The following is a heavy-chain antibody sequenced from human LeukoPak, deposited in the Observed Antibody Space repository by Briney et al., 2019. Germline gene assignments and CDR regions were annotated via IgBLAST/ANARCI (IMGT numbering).Heavy chain of an antibody. Sequence: ASVKVSCKASGGTFSSYAISWVRQAPGQGLEWMGGIIPIFGTANYAQKFQGRVTITADKSTSTAYMELSSLRSEDTAVYYCATRYYVILTGYYEEYYFDYWGQGTLVTVSS. J-gene: IGHJ4*02. CDR3: ATRYYVILTGYYEEYYFDY. D-gene: IGHD3-9*01. CDR1: GGTFSSYA. CDR2: IIPIFGTA. V-gene: IGHV1-69*06.